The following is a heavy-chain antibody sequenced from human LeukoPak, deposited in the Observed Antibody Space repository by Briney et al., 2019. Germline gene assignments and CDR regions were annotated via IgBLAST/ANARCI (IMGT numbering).Heavy chain of an antibody. V-gene: IGHV3-30*03. D-gene: IGHD1-7*01. Sequence: GGSLRLSCAASGFTFSSYGMHWVRQAPGKGLEWVAVISYDGSNKYYADSVKGRFTISRDNAKNSLYLQMNSLRAEDTAIYYCAREDDWNYEDYWGQGTLVTVSS. CDR1: GFTFSSYG. CDR3: AREDDWNYEDY. J-gene: IGHJ4*02. CDR2: ISYDGSNK.